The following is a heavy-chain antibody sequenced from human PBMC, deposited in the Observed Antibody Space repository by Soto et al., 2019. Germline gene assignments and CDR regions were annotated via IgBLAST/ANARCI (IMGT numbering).Heavy chain of an antibody. V-gene: IGHV3-30-3*01. Sequence: GGSLRLSCAASGFTFSSYAMHWVRQAPGKGLEWVAVISYDGSNKYYADSVKGRFTISRDNSKNTLYLQMNSLRAEDTAVYYCARFYYYDSSVDAFDIWGQGTMVTVSS. CDR2: ISYDGSNK. D-gene: IGHD3-22*01. CDR3: ARFYYYDSSVDAFDI. J-gene: IGHJ3*02. CDR1: GFTFSSYA.